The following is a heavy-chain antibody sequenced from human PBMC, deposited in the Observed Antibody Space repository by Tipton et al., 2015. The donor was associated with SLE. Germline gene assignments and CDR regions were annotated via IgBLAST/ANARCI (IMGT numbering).Heavy chain of an antibody. CDR1: GGSISNGAYY. CDR2: MYYTGNT. J-gene: IGHJ3*01. CDR3: ARGPGAATGEAFDV. Sequence: TLSLTCTVSGGSISNGAYYWSWIRQHPGKGLEWIGYMYYTGNTYYNPSLKSRVSMSIDTSKNQFSLKVNFVTAADSAVYYCARGPGAATGEAFDVWGQGTTVTVSS. D-gene: IGHD7-27*01. V-gene: IGHV4-31*03.